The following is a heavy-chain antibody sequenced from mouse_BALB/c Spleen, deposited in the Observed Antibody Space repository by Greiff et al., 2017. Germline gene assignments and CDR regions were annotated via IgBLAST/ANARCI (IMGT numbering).Heavy chain of an antibody. D-gene: IGHD2-1*01. CDR1: GFTFSSYG. V-gene: IGHV5-6*01. Sequence: VQLKESGGDLVKPGGSLKLSCAASGFTFSSYGMSWVRQTPDKRLEWVATISSGGSYTYYPDSVKGRFTISRDNAKNTLYLQMSSLKSEDTAMYYCARDGNRFAYWGQGTLVTVSA. CDR3: ARDGNRFAY. CDR2: ISSGGSYT. J-gene: IGHJ3*01.